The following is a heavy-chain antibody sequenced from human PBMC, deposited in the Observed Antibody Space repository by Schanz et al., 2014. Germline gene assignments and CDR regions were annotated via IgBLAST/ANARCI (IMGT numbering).Heavy chain of an antibody. CDR2: INPNTGGT. V-gene: IGHV1-2*04. D-gene: IGHD3-22*01. CDR3: ARDDRAYYYGMDV. CDR1: GYTFSDYY. Sequence: QVQLVQSGGEVKKPGASVKVSCKASGYTFSDYYIHWVRQAPGQGLEWMGWINPNTGGTNFAQKFQGWVTVTRDTSISTVYMELSRVTYEDTAVYYCARDDRAYYYGMDVWGQGTTVTVSS. J-gene: IGHJ6*02.